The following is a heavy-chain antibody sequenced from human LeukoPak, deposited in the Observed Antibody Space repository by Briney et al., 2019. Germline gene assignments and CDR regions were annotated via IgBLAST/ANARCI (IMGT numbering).Heavy chain of an antibody. J-gene: IGHJ4*02. D-gene: IGHD6-19*01. Sequence: PGGSLRLSCAASGFTFDDYAMHWVRQAPGKGLEWVSLISGDGGSAYYADSVKGRFTISRDNSKNSLYLQMNSLRTEDTAFYYCVKEKAVAQFDFWGQGARVTVSS. CDR1: GFTFDDYA. CDR3: VKEKAVAQFDF. CDR2: ISGDGGSA. V-gene: IGHV3-43*02.